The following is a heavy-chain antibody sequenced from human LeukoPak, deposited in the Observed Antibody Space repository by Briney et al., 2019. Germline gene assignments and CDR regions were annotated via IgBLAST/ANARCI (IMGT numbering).Heavy chain of an antibody. Sequence: GGSLRLSRAASGFTFSMYWMNWVRQAAGKGLEWVAKIKQDGSEKYYVGSVKGRFTISRDNAKNSLYLQMNSLRAEDTAVYYCARVQSHYYYDSSGHYFDYYYYYMDVWGKGTTVTVSS. J-gene: IGHJ6*03. D-gene: IGHD3-22*01. CDR3: ARVQSHYYYDSSGHYFDYYYYYMDV. V-gene: IGHV3-7*01. CDR1: GFTFSMYW. CDR2: IKQDGSEK.